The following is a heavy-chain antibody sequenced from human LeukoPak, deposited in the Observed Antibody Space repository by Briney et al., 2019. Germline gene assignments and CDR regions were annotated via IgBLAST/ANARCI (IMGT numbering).Heavy chain of an antibody. J-gene: IGHJ4*02. CDR3: ASLTDIEAGAVRY. D-gene: IGHD1-26*01. CDR2: TSSSSSYI. V-gene: IGHV3-21*01. CDR1: GFTFSSYS. Sequence: GGSLRLSCAASGFTFSSYSMNWVRQAPGKGLEWVSSTSSSSSYIYYADSVKGRFTISRDNAKNSLYLQMNSLRAEDTAVYYCASLTDIEAGAVRYWGQGTLVTVSS.